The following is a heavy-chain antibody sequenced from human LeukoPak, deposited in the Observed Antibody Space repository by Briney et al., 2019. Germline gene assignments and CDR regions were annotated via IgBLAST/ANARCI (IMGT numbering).Heavy chain of an antibody. V-gene: IGHV3-48*01. CDR2: ISSGSDTI. D-gene: IGHD6-19*01. CDR3: ASQTPRRLPIAVADYFDY. J-gene: IGHJ4*02. Sequence: PGGSLRLSCVVSGFTISIYSMNWVRQAPGKGLEWVSFISSGSDTIYYADSVRGRFTISRDNAKNSLYLQMDSLRAEDTAVYYCASQTPRRLPIAVADYFDYWGQGTLVTVSS. CDR1: GFTISIYS.